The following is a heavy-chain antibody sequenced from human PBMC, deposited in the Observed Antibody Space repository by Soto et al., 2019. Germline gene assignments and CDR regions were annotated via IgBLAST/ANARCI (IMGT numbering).Heavy chain of an antibody. J-gene: IGHJ4*02. CDR3: AKALSIVGGSEAFDY. V-gene: IGHV3-9*01. CDR2: ISWNSGSI. Sequence: EVQLVESGGGLVQPGRSLRLSCAASGFTFDDYAMHWVRQAPGKGLEWVSGISWNSGSIGYADSVKGRFTISRDNAKNSLYLQMNSLRAEDTALYYCAKALSIVGGSEAFDYWGQGTLVTVSS. CDR1: GFTFDDYA. D-gene: IGHD1-26*01.